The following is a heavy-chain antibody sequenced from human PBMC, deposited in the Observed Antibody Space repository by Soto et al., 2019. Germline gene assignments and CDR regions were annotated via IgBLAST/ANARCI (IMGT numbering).Heavy chain of an antibody. CDR2: INTDGGST. Sequence: GGSLRLSCAASGFTFSSYWLHWVCQAPGKGLVWVSGINTDGGSTDSADSVKGRFIISRDNAKNTLYLQMNSLRAEDTAVYYCARPRYDSTGTAFVHWGLGT. CDR1: GFTFSSYW. V-gene: IGHV3-74*01. J-gene: IGHJ4*02. D-gene: IGHD3-22*01. CDR3: ARPRYDSTGTAFVH.